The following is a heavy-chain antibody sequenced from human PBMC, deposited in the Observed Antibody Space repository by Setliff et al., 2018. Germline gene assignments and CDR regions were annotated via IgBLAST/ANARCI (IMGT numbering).Heavy chain of an antibody. J-gene: IGHJ4*02. CDR2: IYWDEDE. Sequence: SGPTLVNPTQTLALTCTLSGLLLSSTGVAVGWFRQPPGKAPEWLALIYWDEDERYSPSLKSSLTITRDTSKNQVVRTMTNMDPADTGTYYCAHSRRYARSCDYWGQGMLVTVSS. D-gene: IGHD3-16*01. CDR3: AHSRRYARSCDY. V-gene: IGHV2-5*02. CDR1: GLLLSSTGVA.